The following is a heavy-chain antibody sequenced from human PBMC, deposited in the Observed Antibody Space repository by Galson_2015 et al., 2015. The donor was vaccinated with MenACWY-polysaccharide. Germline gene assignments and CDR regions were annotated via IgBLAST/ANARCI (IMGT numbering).Heavy chain of an antibody. CDR1: GGTFSSYA. V-gene: IGHV1-69*06. D-gene: IGHD3-3*01. CDR2: IIPIFGTA. CDR3: ASPKGGYYDVWEGGDYYYYYMDV. Sequence: SVKVSCKASGGTFSSYAISWVRQAPGQGLEWMGGIIPIFGTANYAQKFQGRVTITADKSTSTAYMELSSLRSEDTAVYYCASPKGGYYDVWEGGDYYYYYMDVWGKGTTVTVSS. J-gene: IGHJ6*03.